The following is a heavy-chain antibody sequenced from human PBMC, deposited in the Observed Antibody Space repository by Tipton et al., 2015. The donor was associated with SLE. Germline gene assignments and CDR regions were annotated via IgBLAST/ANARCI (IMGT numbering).Heavy chain of an antibody. V-gene: IGHV3-23*03. D-gene: IGHD1-26*01. CDR1: GFNFSSYA. CDR2: IYSGGSV. J-gene: IGHJ4*02. Sequence: SLRLSCAASGFNFSSYAMSWVRQAPGKGLEWVSVIYSGGSVYYADSVKGRFTMKGRFTISRDNSKNTLYLQMNSLRAEDTAVYYCAGELLDYFDFWGQGTLVTVSS. CDR3: AGELLDYFDF.